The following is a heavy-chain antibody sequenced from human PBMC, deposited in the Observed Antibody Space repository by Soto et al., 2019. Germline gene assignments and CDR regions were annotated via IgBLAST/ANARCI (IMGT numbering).Heavy chain of an antibody. V-gene: IGHV4-59*01. CDR2: IYYSGST. CDR3: ARGVASSSRTSLIY. D-gene: IGHD6-13*01. CDR1: GDSIRSYY. J-gene: IGHJ4*02. Sequence: PSETLSLTCTVSGDSIRSYYWSWIRQPPGKGLEWIGYIYYSGSTNYNPSLKSRVTMSIDTTKNQFSLKLSSVTAADTAIYYCARGVASSSRTSLIYWGQGALVTVS.